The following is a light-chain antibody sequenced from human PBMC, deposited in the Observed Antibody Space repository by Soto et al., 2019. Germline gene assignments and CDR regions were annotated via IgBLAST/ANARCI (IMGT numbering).Light chain of an antibody. CDR3: QKYNSAMWT. CDR1: LGIANY. V-gene: IGKV1-27*01. Sequence: DIQMTQSPPSLSASVGDRVTISCRASLGIANYVLWYQQRPGKVPKLLIYGASSLLSGVPSWFSGSGSGTDFTLTISSLQPEDVGTYYCQKYNSAMWTFGQGTKVEI. J-gene: IGKJ1*01. CDR2: GAS.